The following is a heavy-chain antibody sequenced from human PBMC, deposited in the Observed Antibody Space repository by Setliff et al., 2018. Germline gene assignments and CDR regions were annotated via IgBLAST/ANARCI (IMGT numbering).Heavy chain of an antibody. V-gene: IGHV1-18*01. Sequence: ASVKVSCKVFGYTFTKYGIDWVRQAPGQGLEWLGWISPYNGNTDYVYNVRDRITMTTDTSTGTAYMELRSLTSDDSAVYYCARDAPKVVDKFDLWGQGTKVTVSS. CDR1: GYTFTKYG. D-gene: IGHD3-22*01. J-gene: IGHJ3*01. CDR3: ARDAPKVVDKFDL. CDR2: ISPYNGNT.